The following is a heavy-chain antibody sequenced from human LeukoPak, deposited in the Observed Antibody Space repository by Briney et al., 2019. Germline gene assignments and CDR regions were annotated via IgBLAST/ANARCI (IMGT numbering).Heavy chain of an antibody. CDR1: GFTVSSNY. CDR3: AGANSGSYYGYYYYYMDV. D-gene: IGHD1-26*01. CDR2: IYSGGST. J-gene: IGHJ6*03. Sequence: GGSLRLSCAASGFTVSSNYMSWVRQAPGKGLEWVSVIYSGGSTYYADSVKGRFTISRDNSKNTLYLQMNSLRAEDTAVYYCAGANSGSYYGYYYYYMDVWGKGTTVTVSS. V-gene: IGHV3-66*02.